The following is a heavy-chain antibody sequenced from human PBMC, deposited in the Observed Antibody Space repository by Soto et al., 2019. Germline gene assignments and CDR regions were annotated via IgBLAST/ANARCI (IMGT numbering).Heavy chain of an antibody. CDR3: ARDAPYYYGSGSYGMDV. J-gene: IGHJ6*02. CDR2: ISAYNGNT. V-gene: IGHV1-18*01. CDR1: GYTFTSYG. Sequence: QVQLVQSGAEVKKPGASVKVSCKASGYTFTSYGISWVRQAPGQGLEWMGWISAYNGNTNYAQKLQGRVTMTTDTSTSTADRERRSLRSDDTAVYYCARDAPYYYGSGSYGMDVWGQGTTVTVSS. D-gene: IGHD3-10*01.